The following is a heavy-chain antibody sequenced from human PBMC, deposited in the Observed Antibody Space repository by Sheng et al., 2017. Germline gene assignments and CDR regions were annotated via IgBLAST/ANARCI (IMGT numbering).Heavy chain of an antibody. J-gene: IGHJ4*02. Sequence: QVQLQQWGAGLLKPSETLSLTCAVYGGSFSGYYWSWIRQPPGKGLEWIGEINHSGSTNYNPSLKSRVTISVDTSKNQFSLKLSSVTAADTAVYYCARGFSSSGIDYWGQGTLVTVSS. D-gene: IGHD3-22*01. CDR1: GGSFSGYY. CDR2: INHSGST. V-gene: IGHV4-34*01. CDR3: ARGFSSSGIDY.